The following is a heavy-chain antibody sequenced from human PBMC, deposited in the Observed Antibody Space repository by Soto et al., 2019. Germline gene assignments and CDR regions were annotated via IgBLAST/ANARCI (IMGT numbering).Heavy chain of an antibody. CDR2: ISSSGSTI. CDR3: ACRGFGYYDTLTAYYNDY. J-gene: IGHJ4*02. D-gene: IGHD3-9*01. V-gene: IGHV3-11*01. Sequence: GGFQRHCWGASGCKCGDYDVSWIRKAPGKGLEWVSYISSSGSTIYYADSVKGRFTISRDNAKNSLYLQMNSLRAEDTAVYYCACRGFGYYDTLTAYYNDYWGQRTLLTLPS. CDR1: GCKCGDYD.